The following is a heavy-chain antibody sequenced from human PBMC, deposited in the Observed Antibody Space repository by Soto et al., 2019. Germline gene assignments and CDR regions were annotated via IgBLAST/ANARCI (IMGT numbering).Heavy chain of an antibody. J-gene: IGHJ6*02. D-gene: IGHD3-16*02. Sequence: QVQLVQSGAEVKKPGSSVKVSCKSSGGTFRSYDISWVRQAPGQGLEWMGDISPLFNTANYAQKFQGRGTITADESTSTAYMEPRSLRSEDTAVYYCAGGDAATVGGLTVQDYYGMDVWGQGTTVTVS. CDR3: AGGDAATVGGLTVQDYYGMDV. V-gene: IGHV1-69*01. CDR1: GGTFRSYD. CDR2: ISPLFNTA.